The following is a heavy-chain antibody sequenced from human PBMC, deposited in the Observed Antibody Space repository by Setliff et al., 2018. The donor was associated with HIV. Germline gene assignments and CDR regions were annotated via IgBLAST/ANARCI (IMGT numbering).Heavy chain of an antibody. CDR3: APLVGATGAPSY. D-gene: IGHD1-26*01. V-gene: IGHV3-48*01. Sequence: GGSLRLSCTASGFTFSGYSMNWVRQVPGKGLEWISYISSDSSPVYYADSVKGRFTISRDNAKNSLYVQMNSLRAEDTAVYYCAPLVGATGAPSYWGQGTLVTVSS. CDR1: GFTFSGYS. J-gene: IGHJ4*02. CDR2: ISSDSSPV.